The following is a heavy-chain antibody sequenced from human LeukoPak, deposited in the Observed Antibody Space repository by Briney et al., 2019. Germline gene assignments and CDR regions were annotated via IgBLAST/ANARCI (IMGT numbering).Heavy chain of an antibody. D-gene: IGHD3-22*01. CDR2: IYYSGST. Sequence: SETLSLTCTVSGGSISSYYWSWIRQPPGKGLEWIGYIYYSGSTNYNPSLKSRVTISVDTSKNQFSLKLSSVTAADTAVYYCARGGGGSGFFDYWGQGTLVTVSS. CDR1: GGSISSYY. CDR3: ARGGGGSGFFDY. J-gene: IGHJ4*02. V-gene: IGHV4-59*12.